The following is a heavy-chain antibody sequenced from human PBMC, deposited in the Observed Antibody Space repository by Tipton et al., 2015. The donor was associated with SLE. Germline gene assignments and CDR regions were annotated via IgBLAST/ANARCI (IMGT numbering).Heavy chain of an antibody. J-gene: IGHJ3*02. V-gene: IGHV4-39*07. Sequence: TLSLTCAVYGGSFSSSSYYWGWIRQPPGKGLEWIGSIYYSGSTNYNPSLKSRVTISVDTSKNQFSLKLSSVTAADTAVYYCARDLHYDIPDAFDIWGQGTMVTVSS. CDR2: IYYSGST. CDR3: ARDLHYDIPDAFDI. CDR1: GGSFSSSSYY. D-gene: IGHD3-9*01.